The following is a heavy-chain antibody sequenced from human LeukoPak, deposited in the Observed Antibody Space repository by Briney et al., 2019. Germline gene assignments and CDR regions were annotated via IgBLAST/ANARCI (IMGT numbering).Heavy chain of an antibody. J-gene: IGHJ3*02. CDR2: INPSAGST. V-gene: IGHV1-46*01. Sequence: ASVKVSCKASGYTFTSYYMHWVRQAPGQGLEWMGIINPSAGSTSYAQKFQGRVTMTRDTSTSTVYMELSSLRSEDTAVYYCARESRPYDYVWGSYRAFDIWGQGTMVTVSS. CDR3: ARESRPYDYVWGSYRAFDI. D-gene: IGHD3-16*02. CDR1: GYTFTSYY.